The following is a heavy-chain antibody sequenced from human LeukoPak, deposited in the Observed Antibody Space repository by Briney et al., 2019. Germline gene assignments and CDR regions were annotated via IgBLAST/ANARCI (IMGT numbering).Heavy chain of an antibody. CDR2: IYTSGST. J-gene: IGHJ4*02. D-gene: IGHD5-18*01. CDR1: GGSISSGSYY. CDR3: ARYSYGFFDY. V-gene: IGHV4-61*02. Sequence: SETLSLTCTVSGGSISSGSYYWSWIRQPAGKGLEWIGRIYTSGSTNYNPSLKSRVTISVDTSKNQFSLKLSSVTAADTAVYYCARYSYGFFDYWGQGTLVTVSS.